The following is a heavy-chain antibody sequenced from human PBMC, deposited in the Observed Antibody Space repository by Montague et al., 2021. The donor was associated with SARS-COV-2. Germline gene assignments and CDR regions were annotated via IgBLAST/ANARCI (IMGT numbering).Heavy chain of an antibody. V-gene: IGHV5-10-1*01. J-gene: IGHJ4*02. CDR3: ARHRAYYGSGSPPTIDX. Sequence: QSGAEVKKPGESLRISCKGSGYSFTSYWISWVRQMPGKGLEWMGRIDPSDSYTNYSPSFQGHVTISADKSISTAYLQWSSLKASDTAMYYCARHRAYYGSGSPPTIDXWGQGTLVTVSS. D-gene: IGHD3-10*01. CDR2: IDPSDSYT. CDR1: GYSFTSYW.